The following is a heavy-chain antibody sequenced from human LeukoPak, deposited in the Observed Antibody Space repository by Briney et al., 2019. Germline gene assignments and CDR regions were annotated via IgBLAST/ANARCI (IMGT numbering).Heavy chain of an antibody. Sequence: GGSLRLSCTASGFTFSSYSINWVRQAPGKGLEWVSYISSSSSTIYYADSVKGRFTISRDNAKNSLYLQMSSLRSEDTAVYYCARDPGGWYCSSTSCYYYWGQGTLVTVSS. D-gene: IGHD2-2*01. CDR2: ISSSSSTI. J-gene: IGHJ4*02. CDR1: GFTFSSYS. CDR3: ARDPGGWYCSSTSCYYY. V-gene: IGHV3-48*01.